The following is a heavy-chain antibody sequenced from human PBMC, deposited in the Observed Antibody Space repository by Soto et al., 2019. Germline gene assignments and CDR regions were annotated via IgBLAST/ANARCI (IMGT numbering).Heavy chain of an antibody. Sequence: QVQLQESGPGLVKPSETLSLTCTVSGGSISSYYWSWIRQPPGKGLEFIGYLYYTGSTNYNPSFKSRVTRSLDTSKNQFSLKLSSVTAADTAAYYCARDLGDGYHFDYWGQGTLVTVSS. D-gene: IGHD5-12*01. CDR1: GGSISSYY. V-gene: IGHV4-59*01. CDR3: ARDLGDGYHFDY. J-gene: IGHJ4*02. CDR2: LYYTGST.